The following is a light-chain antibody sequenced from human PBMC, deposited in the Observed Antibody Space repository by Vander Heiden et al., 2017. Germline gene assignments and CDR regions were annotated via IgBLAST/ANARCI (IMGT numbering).Light chain of an antibody. CDR2: AAS. Sequence: DIQMTQSPSSLSASVGDRVTITCRASQSISNYLKWYQQKPGKAPKFLIFAASSLQSGVPVRFSGSGSGTDFTLTISSLQTEDFATYYCQQSYSIPLTFGGGTKVEIK. J-gene: IGKJ4*01. CDR1: QSISNY. V-gene: IGKV1-39*01. CDR3: QQSYSIPLT.